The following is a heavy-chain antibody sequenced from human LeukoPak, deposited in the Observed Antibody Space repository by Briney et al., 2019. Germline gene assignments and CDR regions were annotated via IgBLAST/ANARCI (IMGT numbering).Heavy chain of an antibody. CDR2: ISSSSSTI. J-gene: IGHJ4*02. Sequence: RPGGSLKLSCAASGFTFSSYDMNWVRQAPGRGLEWVSYISSSSSTIYYADSVKGRFTISRDNAKNSLFLQMNSLRAEDTAVYYYARVFDYWGKGTLVTVSS. CDR1: GFTFSSYD. V-gene: IGHV3-48*01. CDR3: ARVFDY.